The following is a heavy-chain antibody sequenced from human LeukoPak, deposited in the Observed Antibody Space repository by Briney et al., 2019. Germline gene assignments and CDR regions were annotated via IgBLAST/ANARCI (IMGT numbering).Heavy chain of an antibody. CDR1: GFPFYSYG. Sequence: GGSLRLSCAASGFPFYSYGMHWVRQAPGKELEWVAVISYDGTNKYYADSVKGRFTISRDNSKNTLYLQMNSLRAEDTAVYYCARDYYDTSGYYPWSYWGQGTLVTVSS. CDR3: ARDYYDTSGYYPWSY. V-gene: IGHV3-30*19. J-gene: IGHJ4*02. CDR2: ISYDGTNK. D-gene: IGHD3-22*01.